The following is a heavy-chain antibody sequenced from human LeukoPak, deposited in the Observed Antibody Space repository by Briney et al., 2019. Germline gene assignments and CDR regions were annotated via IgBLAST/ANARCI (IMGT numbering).Heavy chain of an antibody. V-gene: IGHV1-46*01. CDR1: GYTFTSYY. Sequence: GASVKVSCKASGYTFTSYYMHWVRQAPGQGLEWMGIINPSGGSTSYAQKFQGRVTMTRDMSTSTVYMELSSLRSEDTAVYYCARDGVAYYYDSSGYTHWFDPWGQGTLVTVSS. CDR3: ARDGVAYYYDSSGYTHWFDP. CDR2: INPSGGST. J-gene: IGHJ5*02. D-gene: IGHD3-22*01.